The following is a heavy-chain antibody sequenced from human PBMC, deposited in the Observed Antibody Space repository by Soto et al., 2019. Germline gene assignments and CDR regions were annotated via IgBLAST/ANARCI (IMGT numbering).Heavy chain of an antibody. D-gene: IGHD2-8*01. V-gene: IGHV3-30*18. J-gene: IGHJ3*02. CDR3: AKQVVPHTNGLDS. CDR2: ISYDGSNK. Sequence: QVQLVESGGGVVQPGGSLRLSCAASGFTFNSYGIHWVRQAPGKGLEWGAVISYDGSNKYFADSVKGRFTISRDNSKNTVYLQMNSLRADDTAVYHCAKQVVPHTNGLDSWGQGTMVIVSS. CDR1: GFTFNSYG.